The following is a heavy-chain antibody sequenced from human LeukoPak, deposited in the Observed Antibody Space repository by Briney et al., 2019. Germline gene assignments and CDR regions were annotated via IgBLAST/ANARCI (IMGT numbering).Heavy chain of an antibody. J-gene: IGHJ4*02. CDR1: GFTFSSYS. D-gene: IGHD3-16*01. CDR3: ARDAYGAFYFDF. Sequence: GGSLRLSCAASGFTFSSYSMNWVRQAPGKGLEWVSYISSSSSTIYYADSMKGRFTISRDTSKNTLYLQINNLRAEDTAVYYCARDAYGAFYFDFWGQGTLVTVSS. CDR2: ISSSSSTI. V-gene: IGHV3-48*01.